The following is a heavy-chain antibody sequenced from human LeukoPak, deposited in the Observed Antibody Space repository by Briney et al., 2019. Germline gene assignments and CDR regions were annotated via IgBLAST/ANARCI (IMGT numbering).Heavy chain of an antibody. D-gene: IGHD1-7*01. CDR3: AKEGYQAGTTSKGYFDH. Sequence: GGSLRLSCAASGFTFSSHAMSWVRQVPGKGLEWVSGISGSGAGTYYADSVKGRFTISRDNSKNTLSLQMNSLRAEDTAAYYCAKEGYQAGTTSKGYFDHWGQGTLVTVSS. V-gene: IGHV3-23*01. CDR2: ISGSGAGT. J-gene: IGHJ4*02. CDR1: GFTFSSHA.